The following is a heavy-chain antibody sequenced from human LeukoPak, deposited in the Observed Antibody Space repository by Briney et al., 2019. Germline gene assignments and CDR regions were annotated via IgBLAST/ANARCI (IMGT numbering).Heavy chain of an antibody. V-gene: IGHV3-48*03. CDR2: ISSSGSTI. J-gene: IGHJ5*02. D-gene: IGHD5-12*01. Sequence: GGSLRLSCAASGFTFSSYEMNWVRQAPGKGLEWVSYISSSGSTIYCADSVKGRFTISRDNSKNTLYLQMNSLRAEDTAIYYCAKDGFHRAYSGYGNWFDPWGQGTLVTVSS. CDR3: AKDGFHRAYSGYGNWFDP. CDR1: GFTFSSYE.